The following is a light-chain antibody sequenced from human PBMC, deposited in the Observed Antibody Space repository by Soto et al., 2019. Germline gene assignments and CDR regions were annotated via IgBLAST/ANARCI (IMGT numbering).Light chain of an antibody. CDR1: QNIAIY. J-gene: IGKJ1*01. V-gene: IGKV3-11*01. CDR2: DTF. CDR3: QQRATWPWT. Sequence: VLTQSPATLSFSPGERATLSCRASQNIAIYLAWYQQKSGQSPRLLIYDTFNRAPGIPDRFSGSGSGTDVTLTISSLEPEDFAVYYCQQRATWPWTFGQGTTVEI.